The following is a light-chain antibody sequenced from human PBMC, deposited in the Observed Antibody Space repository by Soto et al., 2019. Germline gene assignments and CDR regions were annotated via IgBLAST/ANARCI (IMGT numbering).Light chain of an antibody. J-gene: IGLJ2*01. V-gene: IGLV3-1*01. CDR1: KLGDKY. CDR3: HPSDSNTVV. Sequence: SYELTQPPSVSVSPGQTASITCSGDKLGDKYACWYQQKPGQSPVLVIYQDSKRPSGIPERFSGSNSGNTATLTISGTQAMDDANYYPHPSDSNTVVFGGGTKLTVL. CDR2: QDS.